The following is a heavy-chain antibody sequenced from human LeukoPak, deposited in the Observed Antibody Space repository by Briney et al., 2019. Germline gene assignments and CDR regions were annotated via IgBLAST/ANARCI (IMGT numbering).Heavy chain of an antibody. CDR3: ARDGTGGAACFDY. J-gene: IGHJ4*02. D-gene: IGHD1-26*01. V-gene: IGHV3-21*01. Sequence: GSLRLSCAASGFTFSSYSMNWVRQAPGKGLEWVSSISSSSSYIYYADSVKGRFTISRDNAKNSLYLQMNSLRAEDTAVYYCARDGTGGAACFDYWGQGTLVTVSS. CDR2: ISSSSSYI. CDR1: GFTFSSYS.